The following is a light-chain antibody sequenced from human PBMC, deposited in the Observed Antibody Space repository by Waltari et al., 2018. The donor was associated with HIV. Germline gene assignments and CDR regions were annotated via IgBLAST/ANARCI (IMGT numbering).Light chain of an antibody. CDR2: DAS. J-gene: IGKJ2*01. Sequence: DIQIPQSPSSLSASVGDRVTITCQASQDISNNLNWYQQKPGKAPKLLIYDASNLETGVPSRFSGSGSGTDFTFTISSLQPEDIATYYCQQYDNLYTFGQGTKLEIK. V-gene: IGKV1-33*01. CDR3: QQYDNLYT. CDR1: QDISNN.